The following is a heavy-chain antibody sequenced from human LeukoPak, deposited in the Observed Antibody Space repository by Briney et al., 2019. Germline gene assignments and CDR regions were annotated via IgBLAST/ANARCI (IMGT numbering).Heavy chain of an antibody. Sequence: GGSLRLSCAASGFAFSSYWMHWVRQPPGKGLVWVSRINSDGTSTSYADSVKGRFIISRDNAENTLYLQMNSLRAEDTAVYYCARGASGYSYGWGQGTLVTVSS. CDR3: ARGASGYSYG. CDR1: GFAFSSYW. CDR2: INSDGTST. J-gene: IGHJ4*02. V-gene: IGHV3-74*01. D-gene: IGHD5-18*01.